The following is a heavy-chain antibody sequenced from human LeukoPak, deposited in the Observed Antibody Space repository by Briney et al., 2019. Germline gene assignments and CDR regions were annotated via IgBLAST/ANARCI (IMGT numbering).Heavy chain of an antibody. CDR2: ISYDGSNK. CDR3: AKDRSMVRGVIISPHFDY. D-gene: IGHD3-10*01. V-gene: IGHV3-30*18. J-gene: IGHJ4*02. Sequence: PGGSLRLSCAASGFTFSSYGMHWVRQAPGKGLEWVAVISYDGSNKYYADSVKGRFTISRDNSKNTLYLQMNSLRAEDTAVYYCAKDRSMVRGVIISPHFDYWGQGTLVTVSS. CDR1: GFTFSSYG.